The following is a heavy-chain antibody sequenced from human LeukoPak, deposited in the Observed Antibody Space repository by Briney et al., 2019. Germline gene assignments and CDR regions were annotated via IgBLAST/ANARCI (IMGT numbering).Heavy chain of an antibody. CDR2: INPHSGNT. D-gene: IGHD6-13*01. V-gene: IGHV1-2*02. Sequence: GASVKVSCKASGYTFSAYYIHWVRQAPGQGLEWMGWINPHSGNTNYAQTLQGRVTMTKDTTITTAYMEMTRLGSADTAVYYSARNFSISWSNWFDPWGQGTLVTVSS. CDR3: ARNFSISWSNWFDP. J-gene: IGHJ5*02. CDR1: GYTFSAYY.